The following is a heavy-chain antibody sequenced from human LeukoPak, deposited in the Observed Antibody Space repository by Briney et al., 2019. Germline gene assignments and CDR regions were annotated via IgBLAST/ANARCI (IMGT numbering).Heavy chain of an antibody. Sequence: KSSETLSLTCAVSGYSISNGDYWGWIRQPPGKGLEWIGSIYHSGSTYYNPSLKSRVTISVDRSKNQFSLKLSSVTAADTAVYYCARGGYYYYYMDVWGKGTTVTVSS. CDR1: GYSISNGDY. D-gene: IGHD3-16*01. V-gene: IGHV4-38-2*01. CDR2: IYHSGST. J-gene: IGHJ6*03. CDR3: ARGGYYYYYMDV.